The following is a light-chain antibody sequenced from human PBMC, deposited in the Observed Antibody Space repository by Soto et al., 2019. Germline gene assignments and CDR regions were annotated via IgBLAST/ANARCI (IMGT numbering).Light chain of an antibody. CDR1: SSNIGSNY. V-gene: IGLV1-47*01. Sequence: QSVLTQPPSASGTPGQRVTISCSGSSSNIGSNYVYWYQQLPGTAPKLLIYRNNQRPSGVPDRFSGSKSGTSASLDISGLRSEDEADYYCAAWDASLSALFGGGTKLTVL. CDR2: RNN. CDR3: AAWDASLSAL. J-gene: IGLJ2*01.